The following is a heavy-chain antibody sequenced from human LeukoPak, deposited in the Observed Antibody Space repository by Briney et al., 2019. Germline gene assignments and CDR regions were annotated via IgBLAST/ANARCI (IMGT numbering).Heavy chain of an antibody. J-gene: IGHJ4*02. CDR2: ISGSGGST. D-gene: IGHD4-17*01. Sequence: GGSLRLSCAASGFTFSSYAMSWVRQAPGKGLEWVSAISGSGGSTYYADSVKGRFTISRDNSKNTLYLQMNSLRAEDTAVYYCAKFPVSKRDYGDYGRYDYWGQGTLVTVSS. V-gene: IGHV3-23*01. CDR3: AKFPVSKRDYGDYGRYDY. CDR1: GFTFSSYA.